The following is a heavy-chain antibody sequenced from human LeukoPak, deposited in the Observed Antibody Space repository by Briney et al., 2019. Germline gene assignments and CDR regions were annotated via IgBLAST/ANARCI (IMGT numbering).Heavy chain of an antibody. CDR1: GGSISSYY. D-gene: IGHD3-10*01. CDR3: ARGGHYYGSARQNGI. V-gene: IGHV4-4*07. J-gene: IGHJ3*02. CDR2: IYTSGST. Sequence: SETLSLTCTVSGGSISSYYWSRIRQPAGKGLEWIGRIYTSGSTNYNPSLKSRVTMSVDTSKNQFSLKLSSVTAADTAVYYCARGGHYYGSARQNGIWGQGTMVTVSS.